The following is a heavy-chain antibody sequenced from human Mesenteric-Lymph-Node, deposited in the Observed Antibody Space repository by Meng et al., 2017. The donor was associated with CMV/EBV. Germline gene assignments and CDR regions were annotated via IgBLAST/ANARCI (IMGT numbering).Heavy chain of an antibody. CDR1: GFTFSSYA. V-gene: IGHV3-66*02. J-gene: IGHJ4*02. Sequence: GESLKISCAASGFTFSSYAMSWVRQAPGKGLEWVSVLHADDSPYYADSVRGRFTISRDDSKNTLFLQMNSLGPEDTAIYYCTRHMNPDYWGQGTLVTVSS. CDR3: TRHMNPDY. CDR2: LHADDSP. D-gene: IGHD2-21*01.